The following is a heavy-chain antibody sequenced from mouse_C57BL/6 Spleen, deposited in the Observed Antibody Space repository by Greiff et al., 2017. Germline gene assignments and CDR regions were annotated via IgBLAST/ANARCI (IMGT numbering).Heavy chain of an antibody. CDR3: HYYGSMWFAY. CDR1: GFNIKDYY. CDR2: IDPEDGDT. Sequence: VQLQPSGAELVRPGASVKLSCTASGFNIKDYYMHWVKQRPEQGLEWIGRIDPEDGDTESAPKFQGKATMTADTSSNTAYLQLSSLTSEDTAVYYCHYYGSMWFAYWVQGTLVTVSA. D-gene: IGHD1-1*01. J-gene: IGHJ3*01. V-gene: IGHV14-1*01.